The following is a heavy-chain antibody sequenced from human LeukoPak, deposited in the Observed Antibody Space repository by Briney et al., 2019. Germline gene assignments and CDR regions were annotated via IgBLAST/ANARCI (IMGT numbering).Heavy chain of an antibody. Sequence: PSETLSLTCAVSNASVSGYYWSWIRQPPGKGLEWVGHNHYSGSTKYNPSLKSRVTVSLDTSKNHLSLRLSSVTAADTAMYYCARLRKYDDFWSGYFHYFDYWGQGTLVTVSS. V-gene: IGHV4-59*08. D-gene: IGHD3-3*01. J-gene: IGHJ4*02. CDR2: NHYSGST. CDR1: NASVSGYY. CDR3: ARLRKYDDFWSGYFHYFDY.